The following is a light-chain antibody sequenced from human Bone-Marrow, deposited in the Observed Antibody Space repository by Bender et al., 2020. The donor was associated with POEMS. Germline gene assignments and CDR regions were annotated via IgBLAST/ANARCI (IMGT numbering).Light chain of an antibody. CDR1: STDVGDYNY. CDR2: DVS. CDR3: SSYTSSSTHYV. V-gene: IGLV2-11*01. Sequence: QSALPQPRSVSGSPGQSLTISCTVTSTDVGDYNYVSWYQQHPGKAPKLIIYDVSKRPSGVPDRFSGSKSGNTASLTISGLQAEDEADYYCSSYTSSSTHYVFGTGTKVTVL. J-gene: IGLJ1*01.